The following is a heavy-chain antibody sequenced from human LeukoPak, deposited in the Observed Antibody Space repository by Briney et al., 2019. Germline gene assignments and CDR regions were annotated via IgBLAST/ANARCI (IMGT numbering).Heavy chain of an antibody. Sequence: ASVKVSCKASEYTFTGYYMHWVRQAPGQGLEWMGWINPNSGGANYAQKFQGRVTMTRDTSISTAYMELSRLRSDDTAVYYCARAADYGDYYYGMDVWGQGTAVTVSS. V-gene: IGHV1-2*02. CDR1: EYTFTGYY. CDR3: ARAADYGDYYYGMDV. CDR2: INPNSGGA. D-gene: IGHD4-17*01. J-gene: IGHJ6*02.